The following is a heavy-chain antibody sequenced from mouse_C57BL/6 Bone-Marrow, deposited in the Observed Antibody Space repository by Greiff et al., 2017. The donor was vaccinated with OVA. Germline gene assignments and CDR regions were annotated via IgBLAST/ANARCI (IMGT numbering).Heavy chain of an antibody. D-gene: IGHD2-3*01. CDR3: TADGYPYAMDY. CDR2: ISSGGDYI. CDR1: GFTFSSYA. V-gene: IGHV5-9-1*02. J-gene: IGHJ4*01. Sequence: EVKVVESGEGLVKPGGSLKLSCAASGFTFSSYAMSWVRQTPEKRLEWVAYISSGGDYIYYADTVKGRFTISRDNARNTLYLQMSSLKSEDTAMYYCTADGYPYAMDYWGQGTSVTVSS.